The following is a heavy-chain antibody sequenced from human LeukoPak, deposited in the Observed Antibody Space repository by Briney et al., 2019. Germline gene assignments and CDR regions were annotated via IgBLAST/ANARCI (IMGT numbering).Heavy chain of an antibody. CDR3: ARDQAYAFDI. CDR2: ISASSSTI. V-gene: IGHV3-48*02. Sequence: GGSLRLSCAASGFTFSIYSMNWVRQAPGKGLQWISYISASSSTISYADSVKGRFTISRDNARNSLYLQMNSLRDEDTAVYYCARDQAYAFDIWGQGTMVTVSS. CDR1: GFTFSIYS. J-gene: IGHJ3*02.